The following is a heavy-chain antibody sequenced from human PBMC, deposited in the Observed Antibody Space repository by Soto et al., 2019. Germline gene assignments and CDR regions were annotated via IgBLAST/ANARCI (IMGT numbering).Heavy chain of an antibody. CDR2: VYSSGGT. CDR3: ARGQRFSDWFDP. CDR1: GGSMSSYY. J-gene: IGHJ5*02. D-gene: IGHD3-3*01. Sequence: GTLSLTCTVSGGSMSSYYWTWIRQPAGKGLEWIGRVYSSGGTHYNPSLKSRVTISLDTSKNQFSLRLLSVTDADTAVYYCARGQRFSDWFDPWGQGTLVTVSS. V-gene: IGHV4-4*07.